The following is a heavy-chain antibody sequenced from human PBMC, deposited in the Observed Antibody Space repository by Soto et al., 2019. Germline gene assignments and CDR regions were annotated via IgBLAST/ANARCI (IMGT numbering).Heavy chain of an antibody. CDR1: GFTFDDYA. Sequence: GGSLRLSCAASGFTFDDYAMHWVRQAPGKGLEWVSGISWNSGSIGYADSVKGRFTISRGNAKNSLYLQMNSLRAEDTALYYCAKGRQGTYYYYGMDVWGQGTTVTVSS. CDR2: ISWNSGSI. V-gene: IGHV3-9*01. D-gene: IGHD3-10*01. J-gene: IGHJ6*02. CDR3: AKGRQGTYYYYGMDV.